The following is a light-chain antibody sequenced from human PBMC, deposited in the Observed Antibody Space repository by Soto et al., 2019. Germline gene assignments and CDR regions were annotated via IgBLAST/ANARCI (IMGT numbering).Light chain of an antibody. CDR3: QQLNSYLT. V-gene: IGKV1-9*01. CDR2: AAS. Sequence: DIPLTQSPSFLSASVGDRVTITCRASQGISSYLAWYQQKPGKAPKLPIYAASTLQSGVPSRFSGSGSGTEFTLTISSLQPEDFATYYCQQLNSYLTFGGGTKVEIK. J-gene: IGKJ4*01. CDR1: QGISSY.